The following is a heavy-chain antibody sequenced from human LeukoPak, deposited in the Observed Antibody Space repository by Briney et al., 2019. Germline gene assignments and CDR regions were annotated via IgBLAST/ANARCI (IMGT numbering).Heavy chain of an antibody. Sequence: PGGSLRLSCAASGFTFSNYAMSWVRQAPGMGLEWVSAITDSGGDTYHADSIKGRFTISRDNSKNTLYLQMNSLRADDTAVYYCAKGPSGSRPYYFDYWGQGTLVTVSS. V-gene: IGHV3-23*01. J-gene: IGHJ4*02. D-gene: IGHD3-10*01. CDR1: GFTFSNYA. CDR3: AKGPSGSRPYYFDY. CDR2: ITDSGGDT.